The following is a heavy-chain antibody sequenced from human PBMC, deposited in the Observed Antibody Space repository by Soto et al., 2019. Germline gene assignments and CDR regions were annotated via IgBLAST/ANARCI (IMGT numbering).Heavy chain of an antibody. CDR2: ISWDGGST. Sequence: EVQLVESGGVVVQPGGSLRLSCAASGFTFDDYTMHWVRQAPGKGLEWVTLISWDGGSTYYADSVKGRFTITRDNSKNSLYLQMHSLRTEGTALYYCAKGRGVDYWGQGTLVTVSS. CDR3: AKGRGVDY. CDR1: GFTFDDYT. V-gene: IGHV3-43*01. J-gene: IGHJ4*02. D-gene: IGHD2-15*01.